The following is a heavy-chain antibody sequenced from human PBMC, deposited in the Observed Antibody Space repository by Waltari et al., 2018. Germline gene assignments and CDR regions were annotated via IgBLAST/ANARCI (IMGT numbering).Heavy chain of an antibody. Sequence: EVQLMDPGGGLVRPGGSLSPPCAASGFPSNPYARYWVRQAPGKGLEWVSSINGVSSHLYYADSVGGRFTISRDNAKNSLFLHMNSLRVEDTAVYYCGRGYCTAGDCYWDSGYWGQGILVTVSS. J-gene: IGHJ4*02. CDR1: GFPSNPYA. CDR3: GRGYCTAGDCYWDSGY. D-gene: IGHD2-8*02. CDR2: INGVSSHL. V-gene: IGHV3-21*02.